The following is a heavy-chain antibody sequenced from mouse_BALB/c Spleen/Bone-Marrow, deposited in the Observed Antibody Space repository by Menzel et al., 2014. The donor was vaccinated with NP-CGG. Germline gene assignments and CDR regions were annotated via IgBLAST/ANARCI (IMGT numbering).Heavy chain of an antibody. CDR2: FHPFNDDT. CDR3: ARKGPRNAMDY. CDR1: GYTFTTYP. Sequence: VQLVESGAEVVKPGASVKMSCEALGYTFTTYPIEWMKQNHGKSLEWIGNFHPFNDDTKYNEKFKDKAKLTVEKSSSTVYLEVSRLTSDDSAIYYCARKGPRNAMDYWGQGTSVTVSS. J-gene: IGHJ4*01. D-gene: IGHD3-3*01. V-gene: IGHV1-47*01.